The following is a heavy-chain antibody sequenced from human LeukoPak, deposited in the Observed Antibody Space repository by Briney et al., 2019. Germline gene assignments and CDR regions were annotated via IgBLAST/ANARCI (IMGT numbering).Heavy chain of an antibody. CDR2: ISYDGSNK. J-gene: IGHJ4*02. CDR1: GFTFSSYA. V-gene: IGHV3-30*04. D-gene: IGHD3-9*01. Sequence: GGSLRLSCAASGFTFSSYAMHWVRQAPGKGLEWVAVISYDGSNKYYADSVKGRFTISRDNSKNTLYLQMNSLRAEDTAVYYCARDLLRYFDWLLEGFDYWGQGTLVTVSS. CDR3: ARDLLRYFDWLLEGFDY.